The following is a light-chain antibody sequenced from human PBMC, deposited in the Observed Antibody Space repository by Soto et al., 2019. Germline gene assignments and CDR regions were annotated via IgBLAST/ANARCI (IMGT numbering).Light chain of an antibody. CDR2: DAS. CDR1: QSVSSY. Sequence: EIVLTQSPATLSLSPGERATLSCSASQSVSSYLAWYQQKPGQAPRLLIYDASNRATGIPARFSGSGSGTDFTLTISSLEPEDFEVYYCQQRSNWPGTFGPGTKVDIK. CDR3: QQRSNWPGT. J-gene: IGKJ3*01. V-gene: IGKV3-11*01.